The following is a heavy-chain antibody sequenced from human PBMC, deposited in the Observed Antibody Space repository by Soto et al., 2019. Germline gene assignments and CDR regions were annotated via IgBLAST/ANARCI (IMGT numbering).Heavy chain of an antibody. Sequence: GESLKISCKGSGYSFTNYWIGWMRQMPGKGLEWMGIINLGNSDTRYIPSFQGQVTMSADKSINTAYLQWSNLKASDTAIYYCARRLVRGTPDYWGQGTPVTVSS. D-gene: IGHD3-10*01. J-gene: IGHJ4*02. V-gene: IGHV5-51*01. CDR3: ARRLVRGTPDY. CDR2: INLGNSDT. CDR1: GYSFTNYW.